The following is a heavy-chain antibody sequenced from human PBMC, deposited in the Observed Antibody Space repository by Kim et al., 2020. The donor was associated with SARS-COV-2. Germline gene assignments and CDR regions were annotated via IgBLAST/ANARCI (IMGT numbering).Heavy chain of an antibody. CDR1: GYTFTSYA. D-gene: IGHD6-19*01. J-gene: IGHJ6*03. CDR2: INAGNGNT. V-gene: IGHV1-3*01. CDR3: ARVNFSGWYESYYYYMDV. Sequence: ASVKVSCKASGYTFTSYAMHWVRQAPGQRLEWMGWINAGNGNTKYSQKFQGRVTITRDTSASTAYMELSSLRSEDTAVYYCARVNFSGWYESYYYYMDVWGKGTTVTVSS.